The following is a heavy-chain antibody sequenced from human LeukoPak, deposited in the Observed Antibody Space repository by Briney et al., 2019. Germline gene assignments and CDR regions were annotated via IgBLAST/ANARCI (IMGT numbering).Heavy chain of an antibody. CDR1: GGSFSGYY. D-gene: IGHD3-16*02. V-gene: IGHV4-34*01. J-gene: IGHJ6*02. Sequence: SETLSLTCAVYGGSFSGYYWSWIRQPPGKGLEWIGEINHSGSTNYNPSLKSRVTISVDTSKSQFSLKLSSVTAADTAVYYCARGPYVWGSYRYTTSYYYYGMDVWGQGTTVTVSS. CDR3: ARGPYVWGSYRYTTSYYYYGMDV. CDR2: INHSGST.